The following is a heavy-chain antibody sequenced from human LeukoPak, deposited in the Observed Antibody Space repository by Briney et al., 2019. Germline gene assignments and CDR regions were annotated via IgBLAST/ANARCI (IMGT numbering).Heavy chain of an antibody. V-gene: IGHV3-33*01. D-gene: IGHD6-6*01. CDR1: GFTISSYG. CDR2: GWYDGTNE. CDR3: ARERIRGSSYYYYGMDV. J-gene: IGHJ6*02. Sequence: PRGSLRLSCAASGFTISSYGMQWVRQAPGKGLEWVAVGWYDGTNEYYAGSVKGRFTISRDNSKNTLYLQMNSLRAEDTAVYYCARERIRGSSYYYYGMDVWGQGTTVTVS.